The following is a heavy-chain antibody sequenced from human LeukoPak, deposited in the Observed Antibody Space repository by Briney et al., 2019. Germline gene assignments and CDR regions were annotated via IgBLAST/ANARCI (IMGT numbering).Heavy chain of an antibody. CDR1: GFTFSTYW. D-gene: IGHD2/OR15-2a*01. J-gene: IGHJ6*03. CDR3: ARGGKIAGYYYFYMDV. Sequence: GGSLRLSCVGSGFTFSTYWMSWVRQAPGKGLEWVAHIKQDGSEKYYVDSVKGRFTISRDNAKNSLFLQVNSLRAEDTAVYYCARGGKIAGYYYFYMDVWGKGSTVIVSS. V-gene: IGHV3-7*01. CDR2: IKQDGSEK.